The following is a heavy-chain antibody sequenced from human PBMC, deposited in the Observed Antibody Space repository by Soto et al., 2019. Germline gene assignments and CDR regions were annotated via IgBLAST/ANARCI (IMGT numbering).Heavy chain of an antibody. CDR3: ARSPPPDYDYIWGSYRYFDY. CDR1: GGSISSYY. J-gene: IGHJ4*02. V-gene: IGHV4-59*01. CDR2: IYYSGST. Sequence: ASETLSLTCTVSGGSISSYYWSWIRQPPGKGLEWIGYIYYSGSTNYNPSLKSRVTISVDTSKNQFSLKLSSVTAADTAVYYCARSPPPDYDYIWGSYRYFDYWGQGTLVTVSS. D-gene: IGHD3-16*02.